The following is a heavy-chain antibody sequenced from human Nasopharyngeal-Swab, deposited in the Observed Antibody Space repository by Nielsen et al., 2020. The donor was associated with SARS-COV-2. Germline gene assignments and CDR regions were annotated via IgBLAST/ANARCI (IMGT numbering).Heavy chain of an antibody. CDR3: AKDTETGEGIYLWEGGMDV. CDR2: ISELGTGI. J-gene: IGHJ6*02. Sequence: GESLKISCAASGFSITTYGMTWVRQAPGKGLEWISGISELGTGIYYADSVWGRFTISRDNAKNSLYLQMNSLRTEDTALYYCAKDTETGEGIYLWEGGMDVWGQGTTVTVSS. CDR1: GFSITTYG. V-gene: IGHV3-23*01. D-gene: IGHD5-18*01.